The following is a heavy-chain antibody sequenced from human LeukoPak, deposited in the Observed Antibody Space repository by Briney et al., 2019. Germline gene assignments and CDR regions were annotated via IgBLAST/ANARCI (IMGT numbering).Heavy chain of an antibody. Sequence: SETLSLTCTVSGGPVSSSSYYWGWIRQPPGKGLEWIGSIYYSGSTYYNPSLKSRVTISVDTSKNQFSLRLSSVTAADTAVYYCARLYYDGWGGLDVWGQGTTVTVSS. D-gene: IGHD3-16*01. CDR2: IYYSGST. CDR1: GGPVSSSSYY. CDR3: ARLYYDGWGGLDV. V-gene: IGHV4-39*01. J-gene: IGHJ6*02.